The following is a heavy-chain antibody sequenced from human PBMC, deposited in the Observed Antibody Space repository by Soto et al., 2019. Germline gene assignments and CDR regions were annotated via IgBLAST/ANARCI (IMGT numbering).Heavy chain of an antibody. D-gene: IGHD3-3*01. Sequence: RGGSLRLSCAASGFTFSSYGMHWVRQAPGKGLEWVAVISYDGSDTYYSDSVKGRFTISRDNSKNTLYLQMNSLIPEDTAVYHCATDLLERLICGYSGMDVWGQGTRATVS. V-gene: IGHV3-30*03. J-gene: IGHJ6*02. CDR2: ISYDGSDT. CDR3: ATDLLERLICGYSGMDV. CDR1: GFTFSSYG.